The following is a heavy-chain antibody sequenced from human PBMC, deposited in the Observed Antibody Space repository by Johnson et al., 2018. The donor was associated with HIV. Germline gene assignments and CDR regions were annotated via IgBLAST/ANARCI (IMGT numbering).Heavy chain of an antibody. Sequence: VQLVESGGGLVQSGGSLRLSCAASGFTFSSYWMSWVRQAPGKGLEWVANIKQDGSDKYYVDSVKGRFTISRDNAKNTLYLQMNSLRAEDTAVYYCAKVRRAYYEDAFDIWGQGTMVTVSS. J-gene: IGHJ3*02. V-gene: IGHV3-7*01. CDR2: IKQDGSDK. CDR1: GFTFSSYW. CDR3: AKVRRAYYEDAFDI. D-gene: IGHD3-22*01.